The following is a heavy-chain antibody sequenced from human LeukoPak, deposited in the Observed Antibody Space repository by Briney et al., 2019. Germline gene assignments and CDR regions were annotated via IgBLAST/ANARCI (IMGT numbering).Heavy chain of an antibody. CDR2: IKRDGSGA. CDR1: GFTFSFNS. CDR3: ARSNGFGMDV. V-gene: IGHV3-74*01. Sequence: GGSLRLSCAASGFTFSFNSMHWVRQGPGKGLVWVSRIKRDGSGATYADSVKGRVTISRDNAKNTLYLHMNSLRAEDTAVYYCARSNGFGMDVWGQGTTVTVSS. D-gene: IGHD2-8*01. J-gene: IGHJ6*01.